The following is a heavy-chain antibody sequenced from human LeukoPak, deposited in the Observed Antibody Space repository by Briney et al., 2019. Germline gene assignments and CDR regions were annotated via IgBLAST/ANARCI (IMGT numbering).Heavy chain of an antibody. V-gene: IGHV1-46*01. CDR2: INPSGGST. J-gene: IGHJ4*02. CDR1: GYTFTSYY. CDR3: AREGKIYCSGGSCYSAENFDY. D-gene: IGHD2-15*01. Sequence: ASVKVSCKASGYTFTSYYMHWVRQAPGQGLEWMGTINPSGGSTSYAQKFQGRVTMTRDTSTSTVYMELSSLRSEDTAVYYCAREGKIYCSGGSCYSAENFDYWGQGTLVTVSS.